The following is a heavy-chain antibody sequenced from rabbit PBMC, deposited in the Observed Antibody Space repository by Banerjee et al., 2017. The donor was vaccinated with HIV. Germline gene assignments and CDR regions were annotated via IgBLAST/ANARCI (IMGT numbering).Heavy chain of an antibody. CDR3: ARDLAGVIGWNFNL. CDR1: GLDFSSYG. D-gene: IGHD4-1*01. CDR2: INTSSGNT. J-gene: IGHJ4*01. V-gene: IGHV1S45*01. Sequence: QEQLVESGGGLVKPEGSLTLTCTASGLDFSSYGIHWVRQAPGKGLEWIACINTSSGNTVYASWAKGRFTISKTSSTTVTLQMTSLTAADTATYFCARDLAGVIGWNFNLWGPGTLVTVS.